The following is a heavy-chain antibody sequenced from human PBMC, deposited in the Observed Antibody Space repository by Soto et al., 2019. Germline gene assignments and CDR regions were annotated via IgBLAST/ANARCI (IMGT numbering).Heavy chain of an antibody. J-gene: IGHJ4*02. V-gene: IGHV3-64*01. CDR3: ARQRRAGSSYYFDD. CDR1: GFTFSSYA. D-gene: IGHD3-10*01. CDR2: ISTNGGST. Sequence: EVQLVESGGGLVQPGGSLRLSCAASGFTFSSYAMHWVRQAPGKGLEYVSAISTNGGSTYYANSVKGRFTISRDNSKNTRYLQMGSLRAEDMAVYYCARQRRAGSSYYFDDWGQGTLVTVSS.